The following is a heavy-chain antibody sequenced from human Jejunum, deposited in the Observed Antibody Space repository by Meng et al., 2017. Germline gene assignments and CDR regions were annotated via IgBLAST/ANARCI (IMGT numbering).Heavy chain of an antibody. CDR3: TGGRLGSAPCDY. CDR1: GFSFSDHV. V-gene: IGHV3-72*01. Sequence: EVQLVESGGSWVQPGGSLRLSCVASGFSFSDHVMDWVRQAPGEGLEWIGRSRVKDRSYSTEYAASVGGRFTVSRDESKNLFYLQMNNLRMEDTAVYYCTGGRLGSAPCDYWGQGALVTVSS. CDR2: SRVKDRSYST. J-gene: IGHJ4*02. D-gene: IGHD1-26*01.